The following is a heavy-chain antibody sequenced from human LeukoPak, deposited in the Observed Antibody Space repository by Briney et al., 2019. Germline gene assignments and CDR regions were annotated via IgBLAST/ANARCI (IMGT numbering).Heavy chain of an antibody. CDR1: GYSTSSGYY. CDR2: IFHSGST. CDR3: ARASGSYGSGSYYYYGMDV. V-gene: IGHV4-38-2*01. Sequence: SETLSLTCAVSGYSTSSGYYWGWIRQPPGKGLEWSGSIFHSGSTYYNPSLKSRVNMSVDTSKNQISLKLSSVTATDTAVYYCARASGSYGSGSYYYYGMDVWGKGTTVTVSS. D-gene: IGHD3-10*01. J-gene: IGHJ6*04.